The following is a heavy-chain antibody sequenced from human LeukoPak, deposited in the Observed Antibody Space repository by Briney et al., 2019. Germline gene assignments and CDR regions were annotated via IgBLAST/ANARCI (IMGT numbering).Heavy chain of an antibody. Sequence: PGGSLRLSCVGSGFTFSSYEMNWVRQAPGKGLEWLSYIGSSDSTTHYADSVKGRFTISRDNAKNSLYLQMNSLRVEDTAVYYCARMGTIVATISWEYYHYYMDVWGKGTTVTVSS. CDR2: IGSSDSTT. CDR1: GFTFSSYE. D-gene: IGHD5-12*01. CDR3: ARMGTIVATISWEYYHYYMDV. V-gene: IGHV3-48*03. J-gene: IGHJ6*03.